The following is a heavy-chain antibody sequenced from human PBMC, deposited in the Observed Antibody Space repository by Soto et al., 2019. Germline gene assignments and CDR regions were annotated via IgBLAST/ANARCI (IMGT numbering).Heavy chain of an antibody. CDR1: GFSFSISP. CDR2: ISYDGTKK. CDR3: ARDPKTSGGQHWAFNYFDS. J-gene: IGHJ4*02. D-gene: IGHD2-8*02. Sequence: QVQLVESGGGVVQPGRSLRLSCAASGFSFSISPMHWVRQAPGKGPEWVALISYDGTKKFYADSVKGRFTISRDNSKSTLYWQVDSLRPEDAAVYYCARDPKTSGGQHWAFNYFDSWGQGTLVTVSS. V-gene: IGHV3-30-3*01.